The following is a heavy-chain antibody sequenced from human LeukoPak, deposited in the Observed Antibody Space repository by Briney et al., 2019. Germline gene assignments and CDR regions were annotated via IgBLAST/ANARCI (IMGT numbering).Heavy chain of an antibody. CDR1: GFTFSSYA. CDR2: ISYDGSNK. J-gene: IGHJ4*02. D-gene: IGHD1-1*01. Sequence: GGSLRLSCAASGFTFSSYAMHWVRQAPGKGLEWVAVISYDGSNKYYADSVKGRFTISRDNSKNTLYLQMNSLRAEDTAVYYCAGAGRENGLDYWGQGTLVTVSS. V-gene: IGHV3-30-3*01. CDR3: AGAGRENGLDY.